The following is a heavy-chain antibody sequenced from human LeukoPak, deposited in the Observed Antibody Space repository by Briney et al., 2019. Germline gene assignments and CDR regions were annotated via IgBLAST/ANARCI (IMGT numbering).Heavy chain of an antibody. Sequence: ASVKVSCKASGYTFTSYGISWVRQAPGQGLEWMGWISAYNGNTNYAQKLQGRVTMTTDTSTSTAYMELRSLRSDDTAVYYCAREGVTMVRTDAFDIWGQGTMVTVSS. D-gene: IGHD3-10*01. J-gene: IGHJ3*02. CDR2: ISAYNGNT. CDR1: GYTFTSYG. V-gene: IGHV1-18*01. CDR3: AREGVTMVRTDAFDI.